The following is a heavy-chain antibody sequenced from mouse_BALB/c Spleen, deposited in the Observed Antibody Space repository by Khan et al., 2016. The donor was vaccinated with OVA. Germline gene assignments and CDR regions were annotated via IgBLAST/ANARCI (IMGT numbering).Heavy chain of an antibody. J-gene: IGHJ3*01. CDR3: ASDYWFAY. CDR1: GFTFSNYA. Sequence: EVELVESGGGLVKPGGSLKLSCAASGFTFSNYAMSWVRQSPEKRLEWVASISSGDSTYYPDSVKGRITISRDNARNILYLQMSSLWSEDRAIYYCASDYWFAYWGQGTLVTVSA. CDR2: ISSGDST. D-gene: IGHD2-13*01. V-gene: IGHV5-6-5*01.